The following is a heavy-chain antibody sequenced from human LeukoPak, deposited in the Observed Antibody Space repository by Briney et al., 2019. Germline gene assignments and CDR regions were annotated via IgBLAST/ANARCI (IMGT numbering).Heavy chain of an antibody. CDR1: GYSFTGDY. J-gene: IGHJ4*02. D-gene: IGHD5-18*01. V-gene: IGHV1-2*02. Sequence: ASVKVSCKPSGYSFTGDYIHWVRQAPGQGLEWLAWINPNSGGANFAQKFQGRVTLTRDTSITTVYIELNRLTSDDTAVYFCARGSGHSYASLDYWGQGTLVTVSS. CDR2: INPNSGGA. CDR3: ARGSGHSYASLDY.